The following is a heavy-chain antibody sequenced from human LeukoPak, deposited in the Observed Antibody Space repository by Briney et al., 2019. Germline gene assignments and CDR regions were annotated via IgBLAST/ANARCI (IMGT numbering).Heavy chain of an antibody. CDR2: INPNSGGT. V-gene: IGHV1-2*04. J-gene: IGHJ4*02. CDR3: ARHRGGWYRGGGYYFDY. CDR1: GYTFTGYY. Sequence: ASVKVSCKASGYTFTGYYMHWVRQAPGQGLEWMGWINPNSGGTNYAQKFQGWVTMTRDTSISTVYMELSRLRSDDTAVYYCARHRGGWYRGGGYYFDYWGQGTLVTVSS. D-gene: IGHD6-19*01.